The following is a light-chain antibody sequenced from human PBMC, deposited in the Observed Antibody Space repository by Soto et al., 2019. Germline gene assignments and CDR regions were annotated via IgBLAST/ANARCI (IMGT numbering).Light chain of an antibody. J-gene: IGKJ4*01. Sequence: ILLAPSPSPLSASVGARVTITCRARQSINKYLNWYQQKPGKAPKRLLYAASSRQSGIPARFSGSGSGTDFTLTISRLEPEDFAAYYCQQCDSSPLTFGGGTKVDIK. CDR1: QSINKY. CDR3: QQCDSSPLT. CDR2: AAS. V-gene: IGKV1-39*01.